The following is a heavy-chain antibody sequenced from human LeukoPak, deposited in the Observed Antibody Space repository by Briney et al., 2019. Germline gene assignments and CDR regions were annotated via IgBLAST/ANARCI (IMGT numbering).Heavy chain of an antibody. CDR3: AREWSLPKDYYDSSGYLDY. CDR2: IYTSGST. J-gene: IGHJ4*02. CDR1: GGSISSYY. D-gene: IGHD3-22*01. V-gene: IGHV4-4*07. Sequence: PSETLSLTCTVSGGSISSYYWSWIRQPAGKGLEWIGRIYTSGSTNYNPSLNSRVTMSVDKSKNQLSPKPGTVTAADTAVYYCAREWSLPKDYYDSSGYLDYWGQGTLVTVSS.